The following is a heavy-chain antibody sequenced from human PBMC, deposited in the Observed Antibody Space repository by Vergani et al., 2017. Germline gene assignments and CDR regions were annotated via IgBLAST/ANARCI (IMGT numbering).Heavy chain of an antibody. CDR3: AGEDRSIGWFDP. CDR1: GGSISSGSYY. V-gene: IGHV4-61*02. J-gene: IGHJ5*02. Sequence: QVQLQESGPGLVKPSQTLSLTCTVSGGSISSGSYYWSWIRQPAGKGLEWIGRIYTSGSTNYNPSLKSRVTISVDTAKNQFSLQRSSVNAADPAVYYCAGEDRSIGWFDPWGQGTLVTGAS. D-gene: IGHD2/OR15-2a*01. CDR2: IYTSGST.